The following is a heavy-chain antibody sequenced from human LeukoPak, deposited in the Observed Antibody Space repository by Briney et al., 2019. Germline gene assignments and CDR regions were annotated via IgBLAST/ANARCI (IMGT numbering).Heavy chain of an antibody. CDR2: ITSDSSYM. D-gene: IGHD2-2*01. CDR3: AGEYQLPRAGHNWFDP. J-gene: IGHJ5*02. Sequence: GGSLRLSCVASGFTFSSHSMNWVRQAPGKGLEWVSSITSDSSYMYYADSVKGRFTISRDNAKNSLCLQMNSLRAEDTAVYYCAGEYQLPRAGHNWFDPWGQGTLVTVSS. CDR1: GFTFSSHS. V-gene: IGHV3-21*01.